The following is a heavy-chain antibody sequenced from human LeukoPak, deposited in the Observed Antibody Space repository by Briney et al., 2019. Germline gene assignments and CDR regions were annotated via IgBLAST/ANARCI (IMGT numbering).Heavy chain of an antibody. J-gene: IGHJ1*01. V-gene: IGHV3-23*01. D-gene: IGHD6-19*01. CDR2: ISGSGGST. CDR1: GFTASSNY. CDR3: ARGRQWLVYRAEYFQH. Sequence: QSGGSLRLSCAASGFTASSNYMSWVRQAPGKGLEWVSGISGSGGSTYSADSVKGRFTISRDNSKNTLYLQMNSLRAEDTAVYYCARGRQWLVYRAEYFQHWGQGTLVTVSS.